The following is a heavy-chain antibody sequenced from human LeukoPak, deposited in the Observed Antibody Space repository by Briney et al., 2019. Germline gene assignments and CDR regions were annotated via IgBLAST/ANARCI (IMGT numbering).Heavy chain of an antibody. CDR1: GFTFSSYA. CDR2: ISGSGDRT. D-gene: IGHD2-15*01. J-gene: IGHJ4*02. CDR3: ARQLGYCSDGNCYFDY. V-gene: IGHV3-23*01. Sequence: GGSLRLSCAASGFTFSSYAMSWVRQAPGKGLEWVSGISGSGDRTYYADSVKGRFTISRDNSKNTLYLQMNSLRAEDTAVYFCARQLGYCSDGNCYFDYWGQGTLVTVS.